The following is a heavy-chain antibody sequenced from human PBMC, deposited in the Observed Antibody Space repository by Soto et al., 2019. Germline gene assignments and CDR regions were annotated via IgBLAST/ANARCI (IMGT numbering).Heavy chain of an antibody. Sequence: SETLSLTCSVSGGSINSSSYFWGWVRQPPGKGLEWIGSIYYSGSTYYNPSLRSRVTISVDTSKNQFSLKLSSVTAADTAVFYCARHYSSGSRNWFDPWGQGTLVTVSP. CDR1: GGSINSSSYF. CDR3: ARHYSSGSRNWFDP. V-gene: IGHV4-39*01. D-gene: IGHD6-19*01. CDR2: IYYSGST. J-gene: IGHJ5*02.